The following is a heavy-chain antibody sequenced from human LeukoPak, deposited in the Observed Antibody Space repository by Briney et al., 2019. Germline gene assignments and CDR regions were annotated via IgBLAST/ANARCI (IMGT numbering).Heavy chain of an antibody. V-gene: IGHV1-18*04. CDR2: ISAYNGNT. D-gene: IGHD6-19*01. J-gene: IGHJ4*02. Sequence: GASVKVSCKASGHTFTSYGISWVRQAPGQGLEWMGWISAYNGNTNYAQKLQGRVTMTTDTSTSTAYMELRSLRSDDTAVYYCARDVTRVAVAVLGYWGQGTLVTVSS. CDR3: ARDVTRVAVAVLGY. CDR1: GHTFTSYG.